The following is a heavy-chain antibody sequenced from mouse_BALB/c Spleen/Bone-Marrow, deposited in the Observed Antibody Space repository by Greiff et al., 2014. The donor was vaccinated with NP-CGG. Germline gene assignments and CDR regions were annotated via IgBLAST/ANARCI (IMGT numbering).Heavy chain of an antibody. CDR2: IHYSGSN. J-gene: IGHJ2*01. CDR1: GYSITSGYS. CDR3: ARDGSLYYFDY. Sequence: VQLKDSGPDLVKPSQSLSLTCTVTGYSITSGYSWHWIRQFPGNKLEWMGYIHYSGSNHYNPSLKSRISITRDTSKNQFFLQLNSVATEATATYYCARDGSLYYFDYWGQDTTLTVSS. V-gene: IGHV3-1*02. D-gene: IGHD1-1*01.